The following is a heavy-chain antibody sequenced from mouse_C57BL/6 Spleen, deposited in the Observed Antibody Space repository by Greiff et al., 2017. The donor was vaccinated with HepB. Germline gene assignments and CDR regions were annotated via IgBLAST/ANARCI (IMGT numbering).Heavy chain of an antibody. CDR3: ARMAIYGPYYFDY. D-gene: IGHD1-1*01. Sequence: VQLQQSGPELVKPGASVKISCKASGYTFTDYYMNWVKQSHGKSLEWIGDINPNNGGTSYNQKFKGKATLTVDKSSSTAYMELRSLTSEDSAVYYCARMAIYGPYYFDYWGQGTTLTVSS. CDR1: GYTFTDYY. V-gene: IGHV1-26*01. CDR2: INPNNGGT. J-gene: IGHJ2*01.